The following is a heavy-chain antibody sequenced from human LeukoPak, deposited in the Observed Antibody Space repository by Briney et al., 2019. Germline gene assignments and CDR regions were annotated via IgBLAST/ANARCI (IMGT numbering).Heavy chain of an antibody. CDR2: INPNTGAT. D-gene: IGHD5/OR15-5a*01. CDR3: AGDRVGSGRPRPFYFEF. Sequence: ASVKVSCKPFGYTFTGYYLHWVRQAPGQAPEWMGWINPNTGATLHAQNFQGRVTLSRDTSINTAYMDLSSLRSDDTAVYYCAGDRVGSGRPRPFYFEFWGQGTLVTVSS. CDR1: GYTFTGYY. J-gene: IGHJ4*02. V-gene: IGHV1-2*02.